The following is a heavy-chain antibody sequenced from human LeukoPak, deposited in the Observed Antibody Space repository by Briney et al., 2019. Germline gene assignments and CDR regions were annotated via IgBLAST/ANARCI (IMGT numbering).Heavy chain of an antibody. D-gene: IGHD3-22*01. V-gene: IGHV4-34*01. J-gene: IGHJ4*02. Sequence: SETLSLTCAVYGGSFSGYYWSWIRQPPGKGLEWIGYIYHSGTTYYNPSLKSRVTISVDRSKNQFSLKLSSVTAADTAVYYCARGQYYDSSGYLDHWGQGTLVTVSS. CDR2: IYHSGTT. CDR1: GGSFSGYY. CDR3: ARGQYYDSSGYLDH.